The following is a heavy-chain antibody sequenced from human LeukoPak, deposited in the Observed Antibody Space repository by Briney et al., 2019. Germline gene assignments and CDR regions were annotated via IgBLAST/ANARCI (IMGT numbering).Heavy chain of an antibody. V-gene: IGHV1-2*02. J-gene: IGHJ4*02. Sequence: ASVKVSCKVSGYTLTELSMHWVRQAPGQGLEWMGWINPNSGGTNYAQKFQGRVTTTRDTSISTAYMELSSLRSGDTAVYYCARLYCSSTSCHPDYWGQGTLVTVSS. CDR1: GYTLTELS. D-gene: IGHD2-2*01. CDR3: ARLYCSSTSCHPDY. CDR2: INPNSGGT.